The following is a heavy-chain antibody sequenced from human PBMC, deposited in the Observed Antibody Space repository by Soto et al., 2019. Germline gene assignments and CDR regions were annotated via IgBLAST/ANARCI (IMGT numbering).Heavy chain of an antibody. D-gene: IGHD2-2*03. CDR2: IIPIFGTA. CDR1: GGTFSSYS. V-gene: IGHV1-69*13. CDR3: AAVVGYCSSTSCYDNWFDP. Sequence: SVKVSCKASGGTFSSYSISWVRQAPGQGLEWMGGIIPIFGTANYAQKFQGRVTITADESTSTAYMELSSLRSEDTAVYYCAAVVGYCSSTSCYDNWFDPWGQGTLVTVSS. J-gene: IGHJ5*02.